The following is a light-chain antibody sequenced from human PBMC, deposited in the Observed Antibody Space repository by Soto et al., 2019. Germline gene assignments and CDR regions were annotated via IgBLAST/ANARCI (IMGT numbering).Light chain of an antibody. J-gene: IGLJ1*01. V-gene: IGLV2-14*01. CDR2: EVS. CDR1: SSDVGGYNY. Sequence: QSVLTQPASVTGSPGQSITMSCTGTSSDVGGYNYVSWYQQHPGKAPKLMIYEVSNRTSGVSNRFSGSKSGNTASLTISGLQAEDEAHYYCSSYTSSSTYVFGTGTKVTVL. CDR3: SSYTSSSTYV.